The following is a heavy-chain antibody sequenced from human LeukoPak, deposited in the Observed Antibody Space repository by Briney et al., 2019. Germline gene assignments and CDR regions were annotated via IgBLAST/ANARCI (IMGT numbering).Heavy chain of an antibody. CDR1: GFTVGSNY. CDR3: ARLSANSSAYFFDY. D-gene: IGHD3-22*01. Sequence: PGGSLRLSCAASGFTVGSNYMSWVRQAPGKGLEWVSIIYRGSSTNYADSVKGRFTISRDTSKNTLYLQMNSLRAEDTAVYYCARLSANSSAYFFDYWGQGTLVTVSS. CDR2: IYRGSST. V-gene: IGHV3-66*04. J-gene: IGHJ4*02.